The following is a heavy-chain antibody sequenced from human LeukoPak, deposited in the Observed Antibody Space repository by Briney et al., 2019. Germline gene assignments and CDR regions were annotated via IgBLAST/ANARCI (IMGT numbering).Heavy chain of an antibody. CDR3: AKGREVGALGAHYFDY. Sequence: GGSLRLSCAASGFTFSSYAMHWVRQAPGKGLEWVSITAYDGSKQYYGDSVRGRFISSRDNSKNTLYLQMNSLRAEDTAVYYCAKGREVGALGAHYFDYWGQGTLVTVSS. CDR1: GFTFSSYA. V-gene: IGHV3-30*07. J-gene: IGHJ4*02. CDR2: TAYDGSKQ. D-gene: IGHD1-26*01.